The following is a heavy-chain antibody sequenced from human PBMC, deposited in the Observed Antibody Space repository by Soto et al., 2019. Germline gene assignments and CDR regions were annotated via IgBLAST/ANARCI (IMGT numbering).Heavy chain of an antibody. CDR2: IYPGDSDT. CDR1: GYSFTSYW. D-gene: IGHD3-22*01. V-gene: IGHV5-51*01. CDR3: ARVYYDSSGYYSSWPFDY. J-gene: IGHJ4*02. Sequence: HGESLKISCKGSGYSFTSYWIGWVRQMPGKGLEWMGIIYPGDSDTRYSPSFQGQVTISADKSISTAYLQWSSLKASDTAMYYCARVYYDSSGYYSSWPFDYWGQGTLVTVSS.